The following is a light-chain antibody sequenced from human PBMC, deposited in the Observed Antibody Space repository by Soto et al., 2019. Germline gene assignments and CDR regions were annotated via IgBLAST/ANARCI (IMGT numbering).Light chain of an antibody. CDR3: QQYNTWPPIT. CDR1: QSISRN. CDR2: AAS. Sequence: EIVMTQSPATLSVSPVERASLSCMASQSISRNLAWYQHNPGQAPRLLIYAASTRAPGIPARFSGSGSGTEFTLTISSLQSEDFAVYYCQQYNTWPPITFGQGTRLEIK. V-gene: IGKV3-15*01. J-gene: IGKJ5*01.